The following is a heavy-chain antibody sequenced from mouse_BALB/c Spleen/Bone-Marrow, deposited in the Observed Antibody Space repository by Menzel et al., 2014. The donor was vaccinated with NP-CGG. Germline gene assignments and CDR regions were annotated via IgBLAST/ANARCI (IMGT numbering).Heavy chain of an antibody. Sequence: EVKLVESGGGLVQPGGSRKLSCAASGFTFSSFGMHWVRQAPEKGLEWVAYISSGSSTIHYADTVKGRFTISRDNPKNTLFLQMTSLRSEDTAMYYCARSRGNYLYYAMDYWGQGTSVTVSS. CDR2: ISSGSSTI. CDR1: GFTFSSFG. D-gene: IGHD2-1*01. CDR3: ARSRGNYLYYAMDY. J-gene: IGHJ4*01. V-gene: IGHV5-17*02.